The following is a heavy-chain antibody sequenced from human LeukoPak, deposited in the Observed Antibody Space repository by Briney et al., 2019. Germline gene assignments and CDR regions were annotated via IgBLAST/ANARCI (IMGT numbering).Heavy chain of an antibody. CDR1: RFSFSDYS. J-gene: IGHJ4*02. Sequence: GGSLRLSCAASRFSFSDYSMNWVRQAPGKGLEWVSSITISSSIIYYADSVKGRFTISRDNAKNSLFLQMNSLRAEDTAVYFCARDLSDDYSLDYWGQGTLVSVSS. D-gene: IGHD3-16*01. CDR3: ARDLSDDYSLDY. CDR2: ITISSSII. V-gene: IGHV3-21*01.